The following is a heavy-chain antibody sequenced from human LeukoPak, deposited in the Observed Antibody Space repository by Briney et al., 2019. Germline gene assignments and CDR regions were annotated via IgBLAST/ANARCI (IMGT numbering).Heavy chain of an antibody. J-gene: IGHJ6*03. CDR2: IGSSGSAGGNI. CDR3: ARAPTPYFTYYMDV. D-gene: IGHD2-21*01. V-gene: IGHV3-48*02. CDR1: GFSFSGFG. Sequence: GGSLRLSCAASGFSFSGFGMNWVRQAPGKGLEWISYIGSSGSAGGNIYYAVSVKGRFTVSRDNAKDSLFLQMNSLQDADTAVYYCARAPTPYFTYYMDVWGKGTTVTVSS.